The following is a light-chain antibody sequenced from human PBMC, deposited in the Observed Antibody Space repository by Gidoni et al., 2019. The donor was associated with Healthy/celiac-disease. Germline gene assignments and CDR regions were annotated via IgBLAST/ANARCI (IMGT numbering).Light chain of an antibody. CDR2: AAS. CDR1: QGISNY. J-gene: IGKJ2*01. CDR3: QKYNSAPYT. V-gene: IGKV1-27*01. Sequence: DIQMTQSPSSLSASVGDRVTITCRASQGISNYLAWYQQKQGKVPKLLIYAASTLQSGVPSRFSGSGSGTDFTLTISSLQPEDVATYYCQKYNSAPYTFXXXTKLEIK.